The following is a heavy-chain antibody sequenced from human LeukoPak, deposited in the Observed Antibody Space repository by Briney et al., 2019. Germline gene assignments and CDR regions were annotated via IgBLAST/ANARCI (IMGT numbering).Heavy chain of an antibody. CDR3: SKGNIAASATSLHFDY. V-gene: IGHV3-23*01. Sequence: GGSLRLSCAASGFTFSNYAMSWVRQAPGEGLEWVSGVSGSGDTTHYADSVKGRFTISRDNSKNTLYLQMSSLRAEDTALYYCSKGNIAASATSLHFDYWGQGTLVTVSS. D-gene: IGHD6-6*01. J-gene: IGHJ4*02. CDR2: VSGSGDTT. CDR1: GFTFSNYA.